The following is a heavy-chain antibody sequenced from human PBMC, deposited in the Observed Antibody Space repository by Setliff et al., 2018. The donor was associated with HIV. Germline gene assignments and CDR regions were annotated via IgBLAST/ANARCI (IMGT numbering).Heavy chain of an antibody. Sequence: GGSLRLSCAASGFTFNNYAMSWVRQAPGKRLEWVSTISNSGDGIFHVDPVKGRFTISRDNSKNTVYLEMNSLRAEDTAVYYCAKGQLPYCTNGVCYAIDYWGQGTLVTV. J-gene: IGHJ4*02. CDR2: ISNSGDGI. CDR1: GFTFNNYA. D-gene: IGHD2-8*01. CDR3: AKGQLPYCTNGVCYAIDY. V-gene: IGHV3-23*01.